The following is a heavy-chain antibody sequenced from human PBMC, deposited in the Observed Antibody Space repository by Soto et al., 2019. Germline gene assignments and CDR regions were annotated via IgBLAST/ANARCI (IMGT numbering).Heavy chain of an antibody. J-gene: IGHJ6*02. CDR2: TSFDGSEK. CDR1: GFIFSSFG. Sequence: GGSLRLSCAASGFIFSSFGVHWVRQSPGKGLEWVAVTSFDGSEKFYAESVRGRFNISRDNSRNTVYLHMNSLRPEDTAMYYCARDQRPNSSSLYYYFYGMDVWGQGTTVTSP. D-gene: IGHD6-13*01. V-gene: IGHV3-30*03. CDR3: ARDQRPNSSSLYYYFYGMDV.